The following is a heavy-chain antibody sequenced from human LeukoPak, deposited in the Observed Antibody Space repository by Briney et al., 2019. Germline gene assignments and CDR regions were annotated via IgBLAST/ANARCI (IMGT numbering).Heavy chain of an antibody. CDR3: AKRASGSGTSLYYFDY. D-gene: IGHD3-10*01. Sequence: PGGSLSLSCAASGFTFSINYMSWVRQAPGKGLEWVSVISNTGGSTFYADSVKGRFTISRDNSKNTLYLQMNSLRAEDTAVYYCAKRASGSGTSLYYFDYWGQGTLVTVSS. V-gene: IGHV3-23*01. CDR1: GFTFSINY. CDR2: ISNTGGST. J-gene: IGHJ4*02.